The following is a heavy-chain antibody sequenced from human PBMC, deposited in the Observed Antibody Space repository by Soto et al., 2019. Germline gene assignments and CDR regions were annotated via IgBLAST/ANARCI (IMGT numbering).Heavy chain of an antibody. J-gene: IGHJ4*02. CDR1: GGSISSYY. Sequence: SETLSLTCTVSGGSISSYYWSWIRQPPGKGLEWIGYIYYSGSTNYNPSLKSRVTISVDTSKNQFSLKLSSVTAADTAVYYCARLGNDYGGDYWGQGTLVTVS. D-gene: IGHD4-17*01. CDR2: IYYSGST. V-gene: IGHV4-59*08. CDR3: ARLGNDYGGDY.